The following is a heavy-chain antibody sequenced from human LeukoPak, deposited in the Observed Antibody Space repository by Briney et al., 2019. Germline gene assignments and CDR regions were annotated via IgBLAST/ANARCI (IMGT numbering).Heavy chain of an antibody. J-gene: IGHJ4*02. D-gene: IGHD6-19*01. CDR1: GGSISSSSYY. CDR2: IYYSGST. Sequence: SETLSLTCTVSGGSISSSSYYWGWISQPPGKGLEWIGSIYYSGSTYYNPSLKSRVTISVDTSKNQFSLKLSSVTAADTAVYYCARRAIAVAGLDYWGQGTLVTVSS. V-gene: IGHV4-39*01. CDR3: ARRAIAVAGLDY.